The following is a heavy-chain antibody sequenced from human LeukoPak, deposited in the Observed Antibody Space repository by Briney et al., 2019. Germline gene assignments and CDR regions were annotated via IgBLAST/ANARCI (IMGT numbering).Heavy chain of an antibody. D-gene: IGHD6-19*01. V-gene: IGHV3-23*01. CDR1: GFTFSSYA. CDR3: AKTTTGYSSGRYPGWPVDY. J-gene: IGHJ4*02. CDR2: ISGSGGIT. Sequence: GGSLRLSCGASGFTFSSYAIYWVRQAPGKGLEWVSGISGSGGITYFADPVKGRFTISRDNSKNTVYLQMNSLRVEDTAVYYCAKTTTGYSSGRYPGWPVDYWGQGTLVTVSS.